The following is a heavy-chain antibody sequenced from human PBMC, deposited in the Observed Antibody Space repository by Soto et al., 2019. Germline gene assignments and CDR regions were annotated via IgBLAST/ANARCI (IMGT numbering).Heavy chain of an antibody. V-gene: IGHV3-21*01. D-gene: IGHD6-6*01. J-gene: IGHJ6*02. CDR3: ASGQLVPNSYYYYYYGMDV. Sequence: PGGSLRLSCAASGFTFSSYSMNWVRQAPGKGLEWASSISSSSSYIYYADSVKGRFTISRDNAKNSLYLQMNSLRAEDTAVYYCASGQLVPNSYYYYYYGMDVWGQGTTVTVSS. CDR1: GFTFSSYS. CDR2: ISSSSSYI.